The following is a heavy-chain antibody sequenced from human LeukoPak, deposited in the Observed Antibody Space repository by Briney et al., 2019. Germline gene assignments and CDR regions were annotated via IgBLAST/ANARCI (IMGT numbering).Heavy chain of an antibody. J-gene: IGHJ4*02. CDR3: ARHISSGGTYAHFDY. V-gene: IGHV4-59*08. Sequence: SETLSLTCTVSGGSISSYYWSWIRQPPGKGLEWIGYIHYNGITNYNPSLKTRVTMSLDTSKNQVSLNLNSMTAADTAVYYCARHISSGGTYAHFDYWGQGTLVTVSS. CDR1: GGSISSYY. CDR2: IHYNGIT. D-gene: IGHD1-26*01.